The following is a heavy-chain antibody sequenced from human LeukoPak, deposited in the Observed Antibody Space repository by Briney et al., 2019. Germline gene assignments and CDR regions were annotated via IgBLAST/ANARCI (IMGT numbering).Heavy chain of an antibody. CDR2: IKQDGSEK. D-gene: IGHD6-13*01. J-gene: IGHJ3*02. Sequence: PGGSLRLSCAASGFTFSSYWMSWVRQAPGKGLEWVANIKQDGSEKYYVDSVKGRFTISRDNAKNSLYLQMNSLRAEDTAVYYCARDPYSSSWYFDAFDIWGQGTMVTVSS. CDR1: GFTFSSYW. CDR3: ARDPYSSSWYFDAFDI. V-gene: IGHV3-7*01.